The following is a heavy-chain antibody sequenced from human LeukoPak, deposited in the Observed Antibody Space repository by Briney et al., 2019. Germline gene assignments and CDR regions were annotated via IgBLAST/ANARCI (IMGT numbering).Heavy chain of an antibody. Sequence: SETLSLTCTVSGGSISSSSYYWGWIRQPPGKGLEWIGSIYYSGSTYYNPSLKSRVTISVDTSKNQFSLKLSSVTAADTAVYYCARGAIEWLVSNWGQGTLVTVSS. CDR2: IYYSGST. V-gene: IGHV4-39*07. J-gene: IGHJ4*02. CDR1: GGSISSSSYY. CDR3: ARGAIEWLVSN. D-gene: IGHD6-19*01.